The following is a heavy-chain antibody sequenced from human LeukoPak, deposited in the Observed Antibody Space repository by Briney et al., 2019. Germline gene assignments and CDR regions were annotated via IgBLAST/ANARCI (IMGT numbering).Heavy chain of an antibody. V-gene: IGHV3-30-3*01. Sequence: PGTSLRLSCAASGFSFSDYTMHWVRQAPGKGLEWVAVISYDAGTKYYADSVKGRFTISRDNSKNTLYLQMNSLRPENTAMYYSARDPLRGIPDYFDYWGQGTLVTVSS. CDR2: ISYDAGTK. J-gene: IGHJ4*02. CDR1: GFSFSDYT. CDR3: ARDPLRGIPDYFDY. D-gene: IGHD2-21*01.